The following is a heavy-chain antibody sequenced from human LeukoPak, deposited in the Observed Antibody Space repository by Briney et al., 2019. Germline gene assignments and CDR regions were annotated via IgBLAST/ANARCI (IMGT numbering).Heavy chain of an antibody. CDR2: ISSSSSTI. CDR1: GFTFSSYA. V-gene: IGHV3-48*04. Sequence: GGSLRLSCAASGFTFSSYAMSWVRQAAGKGLEWVSYISSSSSTIYYADSVKGRFTISRDNAKNSLYLQMNSLRAEDTAVYYCAREEKAPPNHKIVVVPAGGAAFDIWGQGTMVTVSS. D-gene: IGHD2-2*01. J-gene: IGHJ3*02. CDR3: AREEKAPPNHKIVVVPAGGAAFDI.